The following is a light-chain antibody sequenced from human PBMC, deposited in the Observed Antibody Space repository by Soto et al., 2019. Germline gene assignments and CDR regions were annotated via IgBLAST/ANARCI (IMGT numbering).Light chain of an antibody. J-gene: IGKJ1*01. CDR3: QLYGNSPKT. CDR2: GAS. V-gene: IGKV3-20*01. CDR1: ETVAGSY. Sequence: EIVLTQSPGTLSLSPGERATLSCRASETVAGSYLAWYQQKPGQAPRLLIHGASTRATGIADRFSGSGSGTDFTLTISRLEPEDFAVYYCQLYGNSPKTFGQGTQVDSK.